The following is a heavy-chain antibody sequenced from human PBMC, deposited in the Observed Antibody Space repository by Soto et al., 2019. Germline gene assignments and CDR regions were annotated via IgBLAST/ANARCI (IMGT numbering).Heavy chain of an antibody. J-gene: IGHJ6*02. Sequence: RASVKVSCKASGGTFSSYAISWVRQAPGQGLEWMGGIIPIFGTANYAQKFQGRVTITADESTSTAYMELSSLRSEDTAVYYCARELSSGYYYGPKLLYGMDVWGQGTTVTVSS. CDR1: GGTFSSYA. CDR2: IIPIFGTA. V-gene: IGHV1-69*13. CDR3: ARELSSGYYYGPKLLYGMDV. D-gene: IGHD3-22*01.